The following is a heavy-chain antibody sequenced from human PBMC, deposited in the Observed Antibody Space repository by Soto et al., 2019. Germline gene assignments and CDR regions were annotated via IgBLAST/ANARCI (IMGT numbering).Heavy chain of an antibody. Sequence: EVQLLESGGGLVQPGGSLRLSCAASGFTFSSYSMSWVRQAPGKGLERVSTIIGSGGNAYYADSVKGRFSISRDNSKNTLRLQMNSLRADDTAVYYCAKDGASGSYPPYYYFGMDVWGQGTTVTVSS. D-gene: IGHD1-26*01. CDR2: IIGSGGNA. V-gene: IGHV3-23*01. J-gene: IGHJ6*02. CDR3: AKDGASGSYPPYYYFGMDV. CDR1: GFTFSSYS.